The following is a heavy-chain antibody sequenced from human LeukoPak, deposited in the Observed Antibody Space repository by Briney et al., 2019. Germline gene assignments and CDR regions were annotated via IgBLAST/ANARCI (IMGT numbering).Heavy chain of an antibody. D-gene: IGHD3-10*01. V-gene: IGHV4-4*02. CDR3: ARNRGERFGELSPTDLDY. Sequence: PSETLSLTCAVSGGSISSSNWWSWVRQPPGKGLEWIGEIYHSGSTNYNPSLKSRVTISVDKSKNQFSLKLSSVTAADTAVYYCARNRGERFGELSPTDLDYWGQGTLVTVSS. CDR1: GGSISSSNW. CDR2: IYHSGST. J-gene: IGHJ4*02.